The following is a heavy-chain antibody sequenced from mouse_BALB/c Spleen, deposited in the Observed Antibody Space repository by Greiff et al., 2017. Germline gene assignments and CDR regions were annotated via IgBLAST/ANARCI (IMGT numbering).Heavy chain of an antibody. J-gene: IGHJ1*01. CDR3: ARSRGYFDV. CDR2: ISSGSSTI. V-gene: IGHV5-17*02. CDR1: GFTFSSFG. Sequence: EVKVEESGGGLVQPGGSRKLSCAASGFTFSSFGMHWVRQAPEKGLEWVAYISSGSSTIYYADTVKGRFTISRDNPKNTLFLQMTSLRSEDTAMYYCARSRGYFDVWGAGTTVTVSS.